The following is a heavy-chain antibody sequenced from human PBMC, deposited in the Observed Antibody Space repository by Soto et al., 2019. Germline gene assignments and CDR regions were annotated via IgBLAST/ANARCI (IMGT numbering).Heavy chain of an antibody. V-gene: IGHV3-48*01. CDR2: INSGSTSV. D-gene: IGHD1-26*01. J-gene: IGHJ4*02. CDR3: ASSASPDAY. CDR1: GFIFNSYS. Sequence: EVQLVESGGGLVQPGGSLRLSCVASGFIFNSYSMNLVRQAPGKGLEWISYINSGSTSVFYADSVKGRFTISRDNAKNSLYLQMNSLRAEDTAVYYCASSASPDAYWGQGTLVTVSS.